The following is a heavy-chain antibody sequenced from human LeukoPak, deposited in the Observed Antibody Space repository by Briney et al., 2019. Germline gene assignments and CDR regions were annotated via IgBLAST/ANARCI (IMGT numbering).Heavy chain of an antibody. CDR1: RFTFSSYG. D-gene: IGHD3-10*01. Sequence: PGMTVRLSCAASRFTFSSYGMHCVRHAPGKGREGGTVISYDGSNKYYADSVKGRFTISRDNSKTTLYMQIHSLRAENTAVYYCATPGGSGSSGYGMEVWGKGTPVTVSS. J-gene: IGHJ6*04. CDR2: ISYDGSNK. V-gene: IGHV3-30*03. CDR3: ATPGGSGSSGYGMEV.